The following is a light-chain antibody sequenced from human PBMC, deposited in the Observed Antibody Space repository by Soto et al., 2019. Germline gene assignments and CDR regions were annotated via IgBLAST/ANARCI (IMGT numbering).Light chain of an antibody. CDR3: AAWDVSLNVVV. CDR2: SSS. J-gene: IGLJ2*01. CDR1: ASNIGSNP. Sequence: QSVVTQPPSVSGIPGQRVTISCSGSASNIGSNPVNWYQQLPGTAPKLLIYSSSHRPSGVPDRISGSKSGTSASLAISGLQSGDEADYYCAAWDVSLNVVVFGGGTKLTVL. V-gene: IGLV1-44*01.